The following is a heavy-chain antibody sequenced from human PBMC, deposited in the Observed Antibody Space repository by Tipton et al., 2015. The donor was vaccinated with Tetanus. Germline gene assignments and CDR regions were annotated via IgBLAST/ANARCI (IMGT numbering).Heavy chain of an antibody. D-gene: IGHD3-10*01. CDR2: MYNSGAT. J-gene: IGHJ3*02. CDR1: GASISDKKYY. CDR3: ARPEASGRARGFDI. V-gene: IGHV4-39*02. Sequence: TLSLTCNVSGASISDKKYYWGWIRQAPGKGLEWIGTMYNSGATYYNPSLKGRVTISGDTSKNLFSLTSVTASDTAVYYCARPEASGRARGFDIWGQGTKVTVSP.